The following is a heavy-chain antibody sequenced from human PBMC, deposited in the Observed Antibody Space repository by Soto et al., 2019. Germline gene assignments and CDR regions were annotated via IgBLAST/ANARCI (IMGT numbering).Heavy chain of an antibody. CDR1: GFTFSSYG. CDR2: ISYDGSNK. CDR3: AKGDYGDYYYGMDV. Sequence: SLRLSCAASGFTFSSYGMHWVRQAPGKGLEWVAVISYDGSNKYYADSVKGRFTISRDNSKNTLYLQMNSLRAEDTAVYYCAKGDYGDYYYGMDVWGQGTTVTVSS. V-gene: IGHV3-30*18. D-gene: IGHD4-17*01. J-gene: IGHJ6*02.